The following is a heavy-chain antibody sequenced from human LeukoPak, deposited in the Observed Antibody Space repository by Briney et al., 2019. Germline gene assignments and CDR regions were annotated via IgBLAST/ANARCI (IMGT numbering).Heavy chain of an antibody. CDR2: ISPYNGKS. D-gene: IGHD6-25*01. CDR3: AKGAATDRLIPPID. J-gene: IGHJ4*02. Sequence: VASVKVSCKASGYTFTMYGITWVRQAPGQGLEWVGWISPYNGKSNYAQKLQDRVTMTTDISTSTAYLELRSLKSDDTAVYYCAKGAATDRLIPPIDWGQGTLVIVSS. CDR1: GYTFTMYG. V-gene: IGHV1-18*01.